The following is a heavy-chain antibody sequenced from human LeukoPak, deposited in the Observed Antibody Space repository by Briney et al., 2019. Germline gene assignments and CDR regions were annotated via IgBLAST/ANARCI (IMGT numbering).Heavy chain of an antibody. CDR2: ISSDSSYI. Sequence: PGGSLRLSCAASGFTFSDYTMTWVRQAPGKGLEWVASISSDSSYIDYADSVKGRFTISRDNAKNSLFLKTDTLRGDDTGIYYCARDPNVLGITPYYFDFWGQGTLVTVSS. CDR1: GFTFSDYT. D-gene: IGHD3-10*02. CDR3: ARDPNVLGITPYYFDF. J-gene: IGHJ4*02. V-gene: IGHV3-21*01.